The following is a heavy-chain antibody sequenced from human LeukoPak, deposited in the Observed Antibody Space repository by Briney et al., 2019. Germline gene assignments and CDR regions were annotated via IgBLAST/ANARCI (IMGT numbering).Heavy chain of an antibody. CDR2: ISYDGSTD. D-gene: IGHD2-21*01. V-gene: IGHV3-30*03. Sequence: PGRSLRLSCAASGFTFSIHAMHWVRQAPGKGLEWLSYISYDGSTDYYADSVKGRFSISRDNSRSMLDLQMNSLGPEDTAVYYCVRAFCGYDSRDLGHWGQGTLVTVSA. CDR3: VRAFCGYDSRDLGH. CDR1: GFTFSIHA. J-gene: IGHJ4*02.